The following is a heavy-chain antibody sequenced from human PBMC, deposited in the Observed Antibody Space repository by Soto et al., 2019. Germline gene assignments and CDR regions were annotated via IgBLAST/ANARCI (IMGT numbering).Heavy chain of an antibody. J-gene: IGHJ4*02. D-gene: IGHD4-17*01. CDR3: ASPTVTAIDY. V-gene: IGHV3-30-3*01. Sequence: GGSLRLSCAASGFTFSSYAMHWVRQAPGKGLEWVAVISYDGSNKYYADSVKGRFTISRDNSKNTLYLQMNSLRAEDTAVYYCASPTVTAIDYWGQGTLVTVSS. CDR2: ISYDGSNK. CDR1: GFTFSSYA.